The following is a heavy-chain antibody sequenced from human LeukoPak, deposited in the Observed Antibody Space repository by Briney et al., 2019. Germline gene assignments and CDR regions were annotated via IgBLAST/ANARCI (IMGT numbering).Heavy chain of an antibody. CDR1: GYSISSGYY. CDR2: IYHSGST. D-gene: IGHD4-11*01. Sequence: PSETLSLTCTVSGYSISSGYYWGWIRQPPGKGLEWIGSIYHSGSTNYNPSLKSRVTISVDTSKNQFSLKLSSVTAADTAVYYCARVADDYSNPHDYWGQGTLVTVSS. J-gene: IGHJ4*02. CDR3: ARVADDYSNPHDY. V-gene: IGHV4-38-2*02.